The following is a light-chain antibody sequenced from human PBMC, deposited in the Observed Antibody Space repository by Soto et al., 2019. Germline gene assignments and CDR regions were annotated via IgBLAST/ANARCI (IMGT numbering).Light chain of an antibody. CDR3: QQANSFPLT. V-gene: IGKV1-12*01. CDR2: TGS. CDR1: QGISNW. J-gene: IGKJ4*01. Sequence: DIQMTQSPSSVSASVGDRVSITCRASQGISNWLAWYQQKPGRAPKLLIYTGSSLQSGVPSRFSGTGAGTDFTLTSSSLQPEDVANYYCQQANSFPLTFGGGTRVEIK.